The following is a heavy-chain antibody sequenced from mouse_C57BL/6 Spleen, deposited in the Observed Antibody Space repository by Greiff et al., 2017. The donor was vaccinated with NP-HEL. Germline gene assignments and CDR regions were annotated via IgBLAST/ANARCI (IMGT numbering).Heavy chain of an antibody. J-gene: IGHJ4*01. CDR2: IDPSDSYT. D-gene: IGHD6-1*01. V-gene: IGHV1-50*01. CDR3: ARRPLDYAMDC. Sequence: VQLQQPGAELVKPGASVKLSCKASGYTFTSYWMQWVKQRPGQGLEWIGEIDPSDSYTNYNQKFKGKATLTVDTSSSTAYMQLSSLTSEDSAVYYCARRPLDYAMDCWGQGTSVTVSS. CDR1: GYTFTSYW.